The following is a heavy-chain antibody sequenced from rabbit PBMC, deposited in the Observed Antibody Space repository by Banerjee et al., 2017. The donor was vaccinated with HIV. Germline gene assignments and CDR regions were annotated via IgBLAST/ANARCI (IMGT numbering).Heavy chain of an antibody. D-gene: IGHD6-1*01. CDR1: GFDLSSYYY. CDR2: INSNTGNT. Sequence: QQQLEESGGGLVKPEGSLTLTCKASGFDLSSYYYMCWVRQAPGKGLEVVACINSNTGNTVYASWAKGPFTISKTSSTTVTLQMTSLTAADTATYFCARGNTVGVAVYAYGMELWGPGTLVT. V-gene: IGHV1S45*01. J-gene: IGHJ6*01. CDR3: ARGNTVGVAVYAYGMEL.